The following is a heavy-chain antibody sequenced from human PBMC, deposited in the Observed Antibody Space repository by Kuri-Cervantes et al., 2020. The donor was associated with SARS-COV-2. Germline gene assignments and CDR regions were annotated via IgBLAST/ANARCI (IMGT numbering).Heavy chain of an antibody. D-gene: IGHD1-26*01. CDR2: IYYSGST. J-gene: IGHJ4*02. V-gene: IGHV4-38-2*01. CDR3: ARQSEGSGSYY. CDR1: GYSISSGYY. Sequence: SETLSLTCAVSGYSISSGYYWGWIRQPPGKGLEWIGSIYYSGSTYYNPSLKSRVTISVDTSKNQFSLKLSSVTAADTAVYYCARQSEGSGSYYWGQGTLVTVSS.